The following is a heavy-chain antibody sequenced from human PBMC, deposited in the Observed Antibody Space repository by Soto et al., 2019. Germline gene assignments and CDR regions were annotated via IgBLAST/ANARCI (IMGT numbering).Heavy chain of an antibody. CDR1: GFSLSTSGVG. Sequence: QITLKESGPTLVKPTQTLTLTCTFSGFSLSTSGVGVGWIRQPPGKALEWLALIYWDDDKRYSPSLKSRLTSTKDTSKNQVVLTMTNMDPVDTATYYCAHRPGHYGSGALDVWGQGTTVTVSS. J-gene: IGHJ6*02. D-gene: IGHD3-10*01. CDR3: AHRPGHYGSGALDV. CDR2: IYWDDDK. V-gene: IGHV2-5*02.